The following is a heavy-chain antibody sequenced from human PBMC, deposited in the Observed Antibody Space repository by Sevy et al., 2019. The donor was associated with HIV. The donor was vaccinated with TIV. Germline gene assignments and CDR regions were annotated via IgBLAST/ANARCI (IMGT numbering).Heavy chain of an antibody. CDR1: GGSFSDYS. D-gene: IGHD3-22*01. J-gene: IGHJ4*02. V-gene: IGHV4-34*01. CDR3: ARWRGTRITMIVVVGAGYFDY. Sequence: SETLSLTCAVYGGSFSDYSWSWIRQPPGKGLEWIGEINHSGSTNYNPSLKSRVTISVDTSKNQFSLKLSSVTAADTAVYYCARWRGTRITMIVVVGAGYFDYWGQGTLVTVS. CDR2: INHSGST.